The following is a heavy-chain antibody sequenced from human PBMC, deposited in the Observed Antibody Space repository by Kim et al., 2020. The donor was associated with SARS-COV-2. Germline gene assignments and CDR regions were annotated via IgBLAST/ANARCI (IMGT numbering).Heavy chain of an antibody. V-gene: IGHV1-24*01. D-gene: IGHD3-22*01. J-gene: IGHJ5*02. CDR3: ATSPVVVVTPWFDP. CDR2: FDPEDGET. CDR1: GYTLTELS. Sequence: ASVKVSCKVSGYTLTELSMHWVRQAPGKGLEWMGGFDPEDGETIYAQKFQGRVTMTEDTSTDTAYMELSSLRSEDTAVYYCATSPVVVVTPWFDPWGQGTLVTASS.